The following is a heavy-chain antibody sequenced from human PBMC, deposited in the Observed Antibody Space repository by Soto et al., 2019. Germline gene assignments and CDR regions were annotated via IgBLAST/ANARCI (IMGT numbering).Heavy chain of an antibody. CDR1: GFIFSNFG. D-gene: IGHD6-19*01. CDR2: IWYDGSNE. V-gene: IGHV3-33*01. J-gene: IGHJ6*02. Sequence: QVQLVESGGGVVQPGRSLRLSCAASGFIFSNFGMHWVRQAPGKGLEWVAVIWYDGSNEYYADCVKGRFTISKDNSKNMWYLQMNSLRAEDTAVYYCARDDSPGITVATYGLDVWGQGTTVTVSS. CDR3: ARDDSPGITVATYGLDV.